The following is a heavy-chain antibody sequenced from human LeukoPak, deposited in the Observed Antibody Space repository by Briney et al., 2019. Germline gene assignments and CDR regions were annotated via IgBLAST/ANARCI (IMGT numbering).Heavy chain of an antibody. D-gene: IGHD1-1*01. V-gene: IGHV3-33*06. Sequence: GGSLRLSCAASGFTFTNLAMHWVRQAPGKGLVWVAVIWSDGSRKEYIDSVKDRFTVSRDNSKNTLYLQMNSLRAEDTALYFCAKDLGVLRSGERHPDNWFDSWGRGTLVTVSS. CDR3: AKDLGVLRSGERHPDNWFDS. CDR1: GFTFTNLA. CDR2: IWSDGSRK. J-gene: IGHJ5*01.